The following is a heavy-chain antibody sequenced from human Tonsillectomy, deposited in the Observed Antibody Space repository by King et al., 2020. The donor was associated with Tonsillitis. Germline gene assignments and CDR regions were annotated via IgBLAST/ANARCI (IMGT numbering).Heavy chain of an antibody. CDR2: MYYSGNT. D-gene: IGHD1-1*01. Sequence: VQLQESGPGLVKPSKTLSLTCTVSGDSVSSVSYYWNWIRQTPGKGLEWIGYMYYSGNTNYNPSLESRVTISIDMSKNQFSLKLSSVTAADTAVYYCVSGWNPGTFDYWGQGTLVTVSS. V-gene: IGHV4-61*01. J-gene: IGHJ4*02. CDR3: VSGWNPGTFDY. CDR1: GDSVSSVSYY.